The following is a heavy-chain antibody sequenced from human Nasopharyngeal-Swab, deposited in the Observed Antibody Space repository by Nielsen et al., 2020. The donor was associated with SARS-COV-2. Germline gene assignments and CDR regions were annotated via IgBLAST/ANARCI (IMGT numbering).Heavy chain of an antibody. CDR3: AKEMGKNDYYDSSGYYYADAFDI. V-gene: IGHV3-23*01. D-gene: IGHD3-22*01. CDR2: ISGSGGST. CDR1: GFTFSSYA. Sequence: GESLKISCAASGFTFSSYAMSWVRQAPGKGLEWVSAISGSGGSTYYADSVKGRFTISRDNSKNTLYLQMNSLRAEDTAVYYCAKEMGKNDYYDSSGYYYADAFDIWGQGTMVTVS. J-gene: IGHJ3*02.